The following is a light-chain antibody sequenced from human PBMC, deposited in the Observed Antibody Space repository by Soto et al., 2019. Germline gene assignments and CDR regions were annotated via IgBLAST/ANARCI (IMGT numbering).Light chain of an antibody. J-gene: IGKJ3*01. V-gene: IGKV3-20*01. CDR2: GAS. CDR1: QSVSSSY. CDR3: QHYYIAPFT. Sequence: EIVLTQSPGTLSLSPGERATLSCRASQSVSSSYLAWYQQKPGQAPRLLIYGASSRATGIPDRFSGSGSGTDFTLTISRLEPEDFAVYYCQHYYIAPFTFGPGTKVEIK.